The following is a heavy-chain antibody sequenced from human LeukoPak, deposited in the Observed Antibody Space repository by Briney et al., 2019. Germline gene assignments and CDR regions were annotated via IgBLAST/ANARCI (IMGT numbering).Heavy chain of an antibody. CDR2: INPNSGGT. V-gene: IGHV1-2*02. J-gene: IGHJ5*02. D-gene: IGHD3-10*01. Sequence: ASVKVSFKASGYTFTGYYMHWVRQPPGQGLEWMGWINPNSGGTNYAQKFQGMVTMTRDTSISTAYMELSRLRSDDTAVYYCARTLLWFGESGFDPWGQGTLVTVSS. CDR1: GYTFTGYY. CDR3: ARTLLWFGESGFDP.